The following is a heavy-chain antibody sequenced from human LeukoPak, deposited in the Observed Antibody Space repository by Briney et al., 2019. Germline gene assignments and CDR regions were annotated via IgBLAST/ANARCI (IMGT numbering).Heavy chain of an antibody. J-gene: IGHJ4*02. CDR1: GFTFSSYA. CDR3: AKGSKYGPDDY. CDR2: ISYDGSNR. Sequence: GGSLRLSCAASGFTFSSYAMHWVRQAPGKGLEWVAVISYDGSNRYYADSVKGRFTISRDNSKNTLYLQMNSLRAEDTAVYYCAKGSKYGPDDYWGQGTLVTVSS. D-gene: IGHD4-17*01. V-gene: IGHV3-30-3*01.